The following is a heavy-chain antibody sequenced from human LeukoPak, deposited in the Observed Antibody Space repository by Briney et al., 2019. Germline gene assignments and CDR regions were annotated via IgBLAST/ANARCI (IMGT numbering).Heavy chain of an antibody. CDR1: GYTFTSYA. CDR3: ARAGYDFWSGYYKGDYFDY. V-gene: IGHV7-4-1*02. D-gene: IGHD3-3*01. CDR2: INTNTGNP. Sequence: ASVNVSCKASGYTFTSYAMNWVRQAPGQGLEWMGWINTNTGNPTYAQGFTGRFVFSLDTSVSTAYLQISSLKAEDTAVYYCARAGYDFWSGYYKGDYFDYWGQGTLVTVSS. J-gene: IGHJ4*02.